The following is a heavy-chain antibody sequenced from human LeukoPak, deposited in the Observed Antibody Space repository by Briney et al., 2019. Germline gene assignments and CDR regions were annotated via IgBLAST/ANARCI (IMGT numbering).Heavy chain of an antibody. CDR2: IIPILGIA. CDR3: ARQFGSGSYSTSYFDY. V-gene: IGHV1-69*04. Sequence: SVKVSCKASGGTFSSYAISWVRQAPGQGLGWMGRIIPILGIANYAQKFQGRVTITADKSTSTAYMELSSLRSEDTAVYYCARQFGSGSYSTSYFDYWGQGTLVTVSS. CDR1: GGTFSSYA. D-gene: IGHD3-10*01. J-gene: IGHJ4*02.